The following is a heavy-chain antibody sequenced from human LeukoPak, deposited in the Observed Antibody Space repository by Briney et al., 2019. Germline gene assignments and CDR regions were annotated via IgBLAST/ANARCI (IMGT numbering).Heavy chain of an antibody. CDR2: IYYSGST. D-gene: IGHD3-10*01. V-gene: IGHV4-59*01. CDR3: ASLAGYYGSGTGYYCGMDV. Sequence: SETLSLTCTVSGGSISSYYWSWIRQPPGKGLEWIGYIYYSGSTNYNPSLKSRVTISVDTSKNQFSLKLSSVTAADTAVYYCASLAGYYGSGTGYYCGMDVWGQGTTVTVSS. CDR1: GGSISSYY. J-gene: IGHJ6*02.